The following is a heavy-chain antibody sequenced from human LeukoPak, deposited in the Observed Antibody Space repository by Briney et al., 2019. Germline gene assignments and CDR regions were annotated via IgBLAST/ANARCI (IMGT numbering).Heavy chain of an antibody. CDR2: ISWNSGSI. J-gene: IGHJ6*03. CDR1: GFTFDDYA. V-gene: IGHV3-9*01. Sequence: PGRSLRLSCAASGFTFDDYAMHWVRQAPGKGLEWVSGISWNSGSIGYADSVKGRFTISRDNAKNSLYLQMNSLRAEDTALYYCAKSPSSAYYYYMDVWGKGTTVTISS. D-gene: IGHD3-22*01. CDR3: AKSPSSAYYYYMDV.